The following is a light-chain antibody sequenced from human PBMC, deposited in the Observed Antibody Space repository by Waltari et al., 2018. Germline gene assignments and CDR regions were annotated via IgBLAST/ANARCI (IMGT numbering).Light chain of an antibody. CDR3: QQYKSYST. Sequence: DIQLTQSPSSLSASVGDRVNITCRASKSIDIGLAWYQQKPGKAPKLQIQKASSVESRVPSRFMGSGSGTEFTLTISYLNPDDFATYYCQQYKSYSTFGQGTKLELK. CDR2: KAS. J-gene: IGKJ2*01. V-gene: IGKV1-5*03. CDR1: KSIDIG.